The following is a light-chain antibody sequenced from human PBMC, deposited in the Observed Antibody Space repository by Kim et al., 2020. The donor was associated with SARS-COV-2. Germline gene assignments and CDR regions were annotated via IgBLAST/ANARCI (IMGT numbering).Light chain of an antibody. V-gene: IGLV3-21*04. CDR3: QVWDSSSDHPGVV. Sequence: GNTARITCGGNNIGSKSVHWYQRKPGQAPVLVIYYDSDRPSGIPERFSGSNSGNTATLTISRVEAGDEADYYCQVWDSSSDHPGVVFGGGTKLTVL. CDR1: NIGSKS. J-gene: IGLJ2*01. CDR2: YDS.